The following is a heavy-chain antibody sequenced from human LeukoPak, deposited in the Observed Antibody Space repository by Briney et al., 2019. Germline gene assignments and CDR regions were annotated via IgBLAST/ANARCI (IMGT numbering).Heavy chain of an antibody. Sequence: ASVKVSCKASGYTFTDYFMHWVRQAPGQGLERMGWINPKSGGTSYAQKFQGRVTMTRDTSISTAYMELSRLTSDDTAVYYCASVTLSAYDGDYRGQGTLVTVSS. V-gene: IGHV1-2*02. CDR1: GYTFTDYF. D-gene: IGHD5-12*01. CDR2: INPKSGGT. J-gene: IGHJ4*02. CDR3: ASVTLSAYDGDY.